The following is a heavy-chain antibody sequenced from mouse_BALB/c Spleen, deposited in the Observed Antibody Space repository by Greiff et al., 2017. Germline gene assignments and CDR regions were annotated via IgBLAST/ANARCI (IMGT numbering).Heavy chain of an antibody. Sequence: EVQLVESGPGLVKPSQSLSLTCSVTGYSITSGYYWNWIRQFPGNKLEWMGYISYDGSNNYNPSLKNRISITRDTSKNQFFLKLNSVTTGSATYYCARGGYSPYYAMDYWGQGTSVTVSS. D-gene: IGHD2-3*01. CDR1: GYSITSGYY. CDR3: ARGGYSPYYAMDY. CDR2: ISYDGSN. J-gene: IGHJ4*01. V-gene: IGHV3-6*02.